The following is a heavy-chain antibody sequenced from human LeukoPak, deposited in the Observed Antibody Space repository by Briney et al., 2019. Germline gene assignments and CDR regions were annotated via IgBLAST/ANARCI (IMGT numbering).Heavy chain of an antibody. D-gene: IGHD2-21*01. Sequence: ASVKVSCKASGYTFTSYDINWVRQATGQGLEWVGWMNPNSGNTGYAQKFQGRVTMTRNTSISTAYMELSSLRSEDTAVYYCARTHCYDAVGNWFDPWGQGTLVTVSS. CDR3: ARTHCYDAVGNWFDP. J-gene: IGHJ5*02. CDR1: GYTFTSYD. V-gene: IGHV1-8*01. CDR2: MNPNSGNT.